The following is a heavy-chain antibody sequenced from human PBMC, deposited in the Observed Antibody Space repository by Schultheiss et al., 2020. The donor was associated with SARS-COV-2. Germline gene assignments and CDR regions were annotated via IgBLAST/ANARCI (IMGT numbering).Heavy chain of an antibody. J-gene: IGHJ6*02. CDR2: IYYSGST. D-gene: IGHD6-19*01. CDR3: ARGYSSGWGPTMDV. CDR1: GDSINTYY. Sequence: SQTLSLTCAVFGDSINTYYWSWIRQPPGKGLEWIGYIYYSGSTNYNPSLKSRVTISVDTSKNQFSLKLSSVTAADTAVYYCARGYSSGWGPTMDVWGQGTTVTVSS. V-gene: IGHV4-59*01.